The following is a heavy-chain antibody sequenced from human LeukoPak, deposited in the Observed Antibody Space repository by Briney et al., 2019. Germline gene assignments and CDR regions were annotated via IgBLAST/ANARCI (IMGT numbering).Heavy chain of an antibody. Sequence: PSETLSLTXAVYGGSFSGYYWSWIRQPPGKGLEWIGEINHSGSTNYNPSLKSRVTISVDTSKNQFSLKLSSVTAADTAVYYCARGLPMIVVRWGAIDYWGQGTLVTVSS. CDR2: INHSGST. D-gene: IGHD3-22*01. V-gene: IGHV4-34*01. J-gene: IGHJ4*02. CDR1: GGSFSGYY. CDR3: ARGLPMIVVRWGAIDY.